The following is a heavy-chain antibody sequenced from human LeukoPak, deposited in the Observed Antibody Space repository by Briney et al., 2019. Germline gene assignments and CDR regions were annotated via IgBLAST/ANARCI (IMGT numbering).Heavy chain of an antibody. Sequence: SGTLSLTCAVSGGSISSSNWWSWVRQPPGKGREWIGEIYHSGSINYNPSLKSRVTISVDKSKNQLSLKLSSVTAADTAVYYCARDYRGTGSYFDYWGQGTLVTVSS. CDR1: GGSISSSNW. CDR3: ARDYRGTGSYFDY. D-gene: IGHD3-10*01. J-gene: IGHJ4*02. CDR2: IYHSGSI. V-gene: IGHV4-4*02.